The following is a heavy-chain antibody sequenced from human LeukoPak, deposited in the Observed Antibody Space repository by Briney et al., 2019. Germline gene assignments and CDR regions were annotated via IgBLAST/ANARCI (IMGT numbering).Heavy chain of an antibody. V-gene: IGHV1-8*01. CDR2: MNPNSGNT. D-gene: IGHD3-10*01. J-gene: IGHJ4*02. CDR3: ARGARRVVRGVISCYFDY. Sequence: ASVKVSCKASGYTFTSYDINWVRQATGQGLEWMGWMNPNSGNTGYAQKFQGRVTMTRNTSISTAYMELSSLRSEDTAVYYCARGARRVVRGVISCYFDYWGQGTLVTVSS. CDR1: GYTFTSYD.